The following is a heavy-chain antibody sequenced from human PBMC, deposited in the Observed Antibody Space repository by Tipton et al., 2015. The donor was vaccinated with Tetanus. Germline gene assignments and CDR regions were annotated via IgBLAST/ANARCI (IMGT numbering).Heavy chain of an antibody. Sequence: QVQLVQSGAEVKKPGASVKVSCKASGYTFTSYYMHWVRQAPGQGLEWMGIINPSGGSTSYAQKFQGRVTMTRDTSTSTVYMELSSLRSEDTAVYYCARGGQGAVIAEWFDPWGQGTLVTVSS. CDR2: INPSGGST. V-gene: IGHV1-46*01. CDR3: ARGGQGAVIAEWFDP. CDR1: GYTFTSYY. D-gene: IGHD3-10*01. J-gene: IGHJ5*02.